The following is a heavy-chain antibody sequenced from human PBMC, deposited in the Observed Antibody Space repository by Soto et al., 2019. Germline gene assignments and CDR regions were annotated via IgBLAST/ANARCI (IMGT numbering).Heavy chain of an antibody. Sequence: QVQLQQWGAGLLKPSETLSLTCAVYGGSFSDYYWSWIRQPPGKGLEWIGEINHSGSTNYNPSLKSRVTISVDTSNNQFSLKLSAVTAADTGVYYCERSVAGLDYWGQGTLVTVSS. CDR2: INHSGST. J-gene: IGHJ4*02. CDR3: ERSVAGLDY. CDR1: GGSFSDYY. D-gene: IGHD6-19*01. V-gene: IGHV4-34*01.